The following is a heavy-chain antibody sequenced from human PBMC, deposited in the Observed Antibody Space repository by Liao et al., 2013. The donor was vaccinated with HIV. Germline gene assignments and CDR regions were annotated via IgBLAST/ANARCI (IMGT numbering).Heavy chain of an antibody. V-gene: IGHV4-4*07. CDR2: IYTSGST. Sequence: QVQLQESGPGLVKPSETLSLTCTVSGGSISSYYWSWIRQPAGKGLEWIGRIYTSGSTNYNPSLKSRVTMSVDTSKNQFSLKLSSVTAADTAVYYCARDRAPWYYDFWSGYHGDAFDIWGQGTMVTVSS. D-gene: IGHD3-3*01. CDR3: ARDRAPWYYDFWSGYHGDAFDI. CDR1: GGSISSYY. J-gene: IGHJ3*02.